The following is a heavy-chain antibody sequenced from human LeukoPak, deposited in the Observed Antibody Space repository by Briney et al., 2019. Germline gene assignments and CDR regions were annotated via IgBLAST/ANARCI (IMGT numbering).Heavy chain of an antibody. D-gene: IGHD5-24*01. CDR2: IKQDGSKK. V-gene: IGHV3-7*04. J-gene: IGHJ4*02. CDR1: GFPFSSYW. CDR3: TRVGYIDEGIDY. Sequence: GGSLRLSCVASGFPFSSYWMTWVRQAPGKGLEWVANIKQDGSKKSYVDSVKGRFTISRDNAKNSLYLQMNSLRAEDTAIYYCTRVGYIDEGIDYWGLETLVTVSS.